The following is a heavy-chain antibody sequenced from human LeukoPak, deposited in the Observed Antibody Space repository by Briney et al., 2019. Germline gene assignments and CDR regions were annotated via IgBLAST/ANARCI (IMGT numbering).Heavy chain of an antibody. J-gene: IGHJ4*02. Sequence: GRSLRLSCAASGFTFTNYAMHWVRQAPGKGLEWVAVISYDGSNKYYADSVKGRFTISRDNAKNSLYLQMNSLRAEDTAVYYCASYYDSSGYYLFDYWGQGTLVTVSS. D-gene: IGHD3-22*01. V-gene: IGHV3-30*04. CDR1: GFTFTNYA. CDR2: ISYDGSNK. CDR3: ASYYDSSGYYLFDY.